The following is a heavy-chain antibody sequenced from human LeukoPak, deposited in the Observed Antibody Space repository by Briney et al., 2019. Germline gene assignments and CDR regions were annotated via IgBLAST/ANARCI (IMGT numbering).Heavy chain of an antibody. CDR1: GGSISSYY. D-gene: IGHD2-2*01. V-gene: IGHV4-4*07. CDR3: ARGYCSSTSCYSDAVDI. CDR2: IYTSGST. Sequence: SETLSLTCTVSGGSISSYYWSWIRQPAGKGLEWIGRIYTSGSTNYNPSLKSRVTMSVDTSKNQFPLKLSSVTAADTAVYYCARGYCSSTSCYSDAVDIWGHGTMVTVSS. J-gene: IGHJ3*02.